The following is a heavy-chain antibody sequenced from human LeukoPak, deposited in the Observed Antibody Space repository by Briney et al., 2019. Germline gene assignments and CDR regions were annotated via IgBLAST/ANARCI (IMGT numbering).Heavy chain of an antibody. D-gene: IGHD1-26*01. CDR3: ASGSGTTYGYYYMDV. CDR2: MNPNSGNT. J-gene: IGHJ6*03. V-gene: IGHV1-8*03. CDR1: GYTFTSYD. Sequence: ASVKVSCKASGYTFTSYDINWVRQATGQGLEWMGWMNPNSGNTGYAQKFQGRVTITRNTSISTAYMELSSLRSEDTAVYYCASGSGTTYGYYYMDVWGKGTTVTVSS.